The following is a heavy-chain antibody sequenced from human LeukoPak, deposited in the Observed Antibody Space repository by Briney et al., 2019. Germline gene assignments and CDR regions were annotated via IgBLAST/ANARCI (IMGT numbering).Heavy chain of an antibody. Sequence: GRSLRLSCAASGFALSSYAMHWVRQGPGKGLEWVALVSYDGGSKYYADSVKGRITISRDNSKNTLHLQMNSLRTEDTAVYYCARVKGGIAAAGNYFDYWGQGTLVTVSS. CDR2: VSYDGGSK. V-gene: IGHV3-30-3*01. CDR1: GFALSSYA. J-gene: IGHJ4*02. D-gene: IGHD6-13*01. CDR3: ARVKGGIAAAGNYFDY.